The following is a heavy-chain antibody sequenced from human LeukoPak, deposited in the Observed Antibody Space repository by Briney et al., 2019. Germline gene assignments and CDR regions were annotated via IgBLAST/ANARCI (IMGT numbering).Heavy chain of an antibody. D-gene: IGHD4-17*01. V-gene: IGHV3-23*01. CDR2: IIGSGGST. CDR3: ARDFHDYGDYYYYYYGMDV. CDR1: GFTFSSYA. J-gene: IGHJ6*02. Sequence: PGGSLRLSCAASGFTFSSYAMSWVRQAPGKGLEWVPAIIGSGGSTYYADSVKGRFTISRDNAKSTLYLQMNSLRAEDTAVYYCARDFHDYGDYYYYYYGMDVWGQGTTVTVSS.